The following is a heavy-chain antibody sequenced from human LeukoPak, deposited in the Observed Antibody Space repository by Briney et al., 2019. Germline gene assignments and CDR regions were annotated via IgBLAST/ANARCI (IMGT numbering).Heavy chain of an antibody. V-gene: IGHV4-59*01. J-gene: IGHJ4*02. CDR3: ARSKRITMVRGPFDY. CDR2: IYYSGST. D-gene: IGHD3-10*01. CDR1: GGSFSGYY. Sequence: PSETLSLTCAVYGGSFSGYYWSWIRQPPGKGLEWIGYIYYSGSTNYNPSLKSRVTISVDTSKNQFSLKLSSVTAADTAVYYCARSKRITMVRGPFDYWGQGTLVTVSS.